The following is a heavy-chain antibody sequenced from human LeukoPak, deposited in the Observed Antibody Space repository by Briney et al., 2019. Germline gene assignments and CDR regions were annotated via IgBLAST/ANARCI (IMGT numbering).Heavy chain of an antibody. V-gene: IGHV3-33*06. J-gene: IGHJ4*02. CDR2: IWYDGSNK. Sequence: GRSLRLSCAASGFTFSSYGMHWVRQAPGKGLEWVAVIWYDGSNKYYADSVKGRFIISRDNSKNTLYLQMNSLRADDTAVYYCAKAPREVGATTGFDYWGQETLVTVSS. CDR1: GFTFSSYG. CDR3: AKAPREVGATTGFDY. D-gene: IGHD1-26*01.